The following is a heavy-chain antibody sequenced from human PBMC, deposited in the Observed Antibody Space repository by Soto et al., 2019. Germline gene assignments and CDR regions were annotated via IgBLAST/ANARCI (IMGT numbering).Heavy chain of an antibody. CDR1: GGSFSGYY. CDR2: INHSGST. J-gene: IGHJ4*02. Sequence: SENLSLTCAVYGGSFSGYYWSWIRQPPGKGLEWIGEINHSGSTNSNPSLKSRVTISLDTSKNQFSLKLSSVTAADTAMYYCAGGKTYCSGGSCYGQYDYWGQGTLVTVS. V-gene: IGHV4-34*01. D-gene: IGHD2-15*01. CDR3: AGGKTYCSGGSCYGQYDY.